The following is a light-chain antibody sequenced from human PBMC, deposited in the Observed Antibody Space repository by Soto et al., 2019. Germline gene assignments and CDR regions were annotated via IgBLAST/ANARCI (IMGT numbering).Light chain of an antibody. J-gene: IGKJ1*01. V-gene: IGKV3-20*01. Sequence: EIVLTQSPGTLSMSTGERATLSCRASQSLTNNYLAWFQQKPGQAPRLLIYGASNRPADIPDRFSGSGSGTDFSLTISRLEPEDFAVYYCHQYCILPSTFGQGTKVEIK. CDR1: QSLTNNY. CDR3: HQYCILPST. CDR2: GAS.